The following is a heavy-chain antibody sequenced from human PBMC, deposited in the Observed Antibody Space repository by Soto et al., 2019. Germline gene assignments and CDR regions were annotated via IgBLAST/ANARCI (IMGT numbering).Heavy chain of an antibody. Sequence: GASVKVSCKASGYTFSNSYMYWVRQAPGQGLEWMGIINPSGGSTHYAQKFQGRVTMTSDTSTSTVYMDLSSLRSEDTAVYYCARAVAVAADFDYWGQGTLVTVSS. CDR3: ARAVAVAADFDY. D-gene: IGHD6-19*01. V-gene: IGHV1-46*01. CDR2: INPSGGST. J-gene: IGHJ4*02. CDR1: GYTFSNSY.